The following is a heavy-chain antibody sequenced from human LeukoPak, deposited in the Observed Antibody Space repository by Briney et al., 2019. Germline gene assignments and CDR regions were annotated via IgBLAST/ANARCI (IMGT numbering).Heavy chain of an antibody. CDR3: ARPRIAAAGASILNWFDP. CDR1: GDSITTTGYH. D-gene: IGHD6-13*01. V-gene: IGHV4-39*01. Sequence: PSETLSLTCTVSGDSITTTGYHWGWIRQPPGKGLEWIGSIYYTGSSYYYDPSLKSRVTISVDTSKNQFSLRMTSVTAADTAVYYCARPRIAAAGASILNWFDPWGQGILVTVSS. CDR2: IYYTGSSY. J-gene: IGHJ5*02.